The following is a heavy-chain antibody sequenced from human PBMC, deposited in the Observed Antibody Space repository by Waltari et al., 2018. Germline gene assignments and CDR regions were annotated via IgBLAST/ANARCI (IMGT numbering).Heavy chain of an antibody. V-gene: IGHV3-23*04. CDR3: AKMRGGVTTAFDY. D-gene: IGHD4-4*01. Sequence: VQLVESGGVLVNPGGSLRLSCSASGFTFSSYAMGWVRQAPGKGLEWISSIGTSGATTYYVDSVKGRFANSRDNSHNTLYLQMNRLRAEDTDTYYCAKMRGGVTTAFDYWGQGTLVTVSS. CDR2: IGTSGATT. CDR1: GFTFSSYA. J-gene: IGHJ4*02.